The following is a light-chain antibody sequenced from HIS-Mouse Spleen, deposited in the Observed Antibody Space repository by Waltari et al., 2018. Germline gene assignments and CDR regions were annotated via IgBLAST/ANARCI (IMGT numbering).Light chain of an antibody. CDR2: EAT. V-gene: IGKV5-2*01. J-gene: IGKJ1*01. Sequence: DTTPTHSPAFMSATQGDKVNLTCKASQYIDDDMNWYQQKPGEASIFIIKEATTLVPGIPPRFSGSGYGTDFTLTINSMESEDSASYFCLQHDNFPLTFGQGTKVEIK. CDR3: LQHDNFPLT. CDR1: QYIDDD.